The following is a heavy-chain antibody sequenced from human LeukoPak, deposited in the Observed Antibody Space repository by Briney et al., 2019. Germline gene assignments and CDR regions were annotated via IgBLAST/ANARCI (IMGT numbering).Heavy chain of an antibody. Sequence: ASVKVSCKASGGTFSSYTISWVRQAPGQGLEWMGRINLRSGATNYAQKFQDRVTVTRDTSITTVYIEVSRLRSDDTAVYYCRLVTTGDYWGQGTLVTVSS. CDR1: GGTFSSYT. V-gene: IGHV1-2*06. J-gene: IGHJ4*02. CDR3: RLVTTGDY. CDR2: INLRSGAT. D-gene: IGHD3-9*01.